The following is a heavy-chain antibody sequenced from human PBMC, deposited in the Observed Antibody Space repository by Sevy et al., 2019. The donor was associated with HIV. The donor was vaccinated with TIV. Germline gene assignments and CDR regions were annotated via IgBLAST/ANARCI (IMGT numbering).Heavy chain of an antibody. CDR3: PDGDHSHEFGV. CDR1: GFTLSNHA. V-gene: IGHV3-23*01. Sequence: GGSLRLSCVASGFTLSNHAMAWVRQAPGKGLEWVSGITGNGETTYYRNSVKGRFAIYRDNSTNTLYLQMYSLKAEDTARYFCPDGDHSHEFGVWGQGTLVTVSS. D-gene: IGHD4-17*01. J-gene: IGHJ3*01. CDR2: ITGNGETT.